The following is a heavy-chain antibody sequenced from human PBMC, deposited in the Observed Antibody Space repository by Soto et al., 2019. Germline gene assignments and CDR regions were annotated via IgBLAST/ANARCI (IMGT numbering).Heavy chain of an antibody. CDR1: TVSSNY. CDR3: VRGRYGSEIH. V-gene: IGHV3-53*04. Sequence: TVSSNYMSWVRQAPGKGLEWVSLVYNGGATHYAASVKGRFTISTHSSQSTLFLQMNSLRTEDTATYYCVRGRYGSEIHWGQGTKVTVSS. CDR2: VYNGGAT. J-gene: IGHJ4*02. D-gene: IGHD3-10*01.